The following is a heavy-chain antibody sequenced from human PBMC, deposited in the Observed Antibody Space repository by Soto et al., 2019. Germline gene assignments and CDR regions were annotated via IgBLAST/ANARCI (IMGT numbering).Heavy chain of an antibody. D-gene: IGHD3-10*01. V-gene: IGHV4-59*01. CDR1: GASISSYY. J-gene: IGHJ4*02. Sequence: QEQLQESGPGLVKPSETLSLTCTVSGASISSYYWSWIRQPPGKGLDWIGYIHYSGSINYNPSLKCRVIISIDTSKNHFSLTLSFVTAADTAVYYCARHSQNGPPLWFGELLSWGQGTLVTVSS. CDR2: IHYSGSI. CDR3: ARHSQNGPPLWFGELLS.